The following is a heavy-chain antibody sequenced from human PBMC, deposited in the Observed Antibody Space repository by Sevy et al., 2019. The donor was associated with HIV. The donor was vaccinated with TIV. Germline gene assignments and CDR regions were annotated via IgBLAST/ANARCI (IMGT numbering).Heavy chain of an antibody. D-gene: IGHD2-8*02. J-gene: IGHJ6*02. CDR2: INIDGSST. V-gene: IGHV3-74*01. CDR1: GFSFSSHW. CDR3: ARDAKSVLADYYYFAMDV. Sequence: GGSLRLSCSGSGFSFSSHWMHWVRQVPGKGLLWVALINIDGSSTHYADSVKGRFTISRDNGKDTLYLQMNSLRAEDTAVYYCARDAKSVLADYYYFAMDVWGRGTTVTVSS.